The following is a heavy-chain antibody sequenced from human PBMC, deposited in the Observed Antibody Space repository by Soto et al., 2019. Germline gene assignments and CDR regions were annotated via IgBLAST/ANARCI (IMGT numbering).Heavy chain of an antibody. CDR3: ARSIVAMNIDY. CDR2: ISSSGSSI. Sequence: GSLRLSCAASGFTFSDYYMSWIRQAPGKGLEWVSYISSSGSSIYYADSVKGRFTISRDNAKNSLYLQMDSLRAEDTAVYYCARSIVAMNIDYWGQGTLVTVSS. V-gene: IGHV3-11*01. D-gene: IGHD2-21*01. CDR1: GFTFSDYY. J-gene: IGHJ4*02.